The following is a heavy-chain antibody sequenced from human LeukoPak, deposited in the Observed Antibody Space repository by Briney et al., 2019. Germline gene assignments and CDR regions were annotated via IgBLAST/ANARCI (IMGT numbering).Heavy chain of an antibody. V-gene: IGHV4-59*01. CDR2: IYYSGST. CDR3: ARAPIAAAGIFDY. J-gene: IGHJ4*02. CDR1: GGSFSGYY. Sequence: KTSETLSLTCAVYGGSFSGYYWSWIRQPPGKGLEWIGYIYYSGSTNYNPSLKSRVTISVDTSKNQFSLKLSSVTAADTAVYYCARAPIAAAGIFDYWGQGTLVTVSS. D-gene: IGHD6-13*01.